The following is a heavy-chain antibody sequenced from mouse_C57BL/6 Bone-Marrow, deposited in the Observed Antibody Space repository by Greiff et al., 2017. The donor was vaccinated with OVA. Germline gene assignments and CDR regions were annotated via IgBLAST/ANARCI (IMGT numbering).Heavy chain of an antibody. CDR1: GYTFTDYY. CDR2: INPYNGCT. Sequence: VQLQQSGPVLVKPGASVKMSCKASGYTFTDYYMNWVKQSHGKSLEWIGVINPYNGCTSYNQKFKGKATLTVDKSSSTAYMELNSLTSEDSAVYYCARYYYGSRYFDYWGQGTTLTVSS. D-gene: IGHD1-1*01. CDR3: ARYYYGSRYFDY. V-gene: IGHV1-19*01. J-gene: IGHJ2*01.